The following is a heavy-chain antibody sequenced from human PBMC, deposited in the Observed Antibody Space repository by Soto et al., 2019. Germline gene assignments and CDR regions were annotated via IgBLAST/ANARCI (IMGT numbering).Heavy chain of an antibody. V-gene: IGHV4-39*02. J-gene: IGHJ4*02. CDR3: ARDSLSSGWYFWDY. CDR2: IYYSGST. D-gene: IGHD6-19*01. Sequence: PSETLSLTCTVSGGSISSSSYYWGWIRQPPGKGLEWIGSIYYSGSTYYNPSLKSRVTISVDTSKNQFSLKLSSVTAADTAVYYCARDSLSSGWYFWDYWGQGTLVTVSS. CDR1: GGSISSSSYY.